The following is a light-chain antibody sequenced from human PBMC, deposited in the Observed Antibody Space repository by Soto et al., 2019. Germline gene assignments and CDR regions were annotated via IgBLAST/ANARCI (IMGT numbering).Light chain of an antibody. Sequence: DIVMTQSPDSLAVSLGEMATFNCKSSQSGLYSPNNNNYLPWYQQKPGQHPKLLIYWASTRESGVPDRFSRSGCGTDLTLTISSLQAEDVAVYCCQQYYRTPWTFGQGTKVEI. CDR3: QQYYRTPWT. CDR2: WAS. J-gene: IGKJ1*01. V-gene: IGKV4-1*01. CDR1: QSGLYSPNNNNY.